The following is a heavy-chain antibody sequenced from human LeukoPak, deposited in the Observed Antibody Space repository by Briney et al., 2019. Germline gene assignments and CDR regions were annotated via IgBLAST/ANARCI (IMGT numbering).Heavy chain of an antibody. CDR1: GGSFSGYY. D-gene: IGHD3-3*01. J-gene: IGHJ4*02. V-gene: IGHV4-34*01. CDR3: AGTGRNYDFWSGYYTGIKFDY. Sequence: SETLFLTCAVYGGSFSGYYWSWIRQPPGKGLEWIGEINHSGSTNYNPSLKSRVTISVDTSKNQFSLKLSSVTAADTAVYYCAGTGRNYDFWSGYYTGIKFDYWGQGTLVTVSS. CDR2: INHSGST.